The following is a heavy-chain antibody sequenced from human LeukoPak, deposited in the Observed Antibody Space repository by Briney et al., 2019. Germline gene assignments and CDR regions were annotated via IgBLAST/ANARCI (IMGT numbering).Heavy chain of an antibody. CDR1: GYTFTDYY. V-gene: IGHV1-2*02. D-gene: IGHD6-25*01. CDR3: APTPPYGSAHTGYFDY. J-gene: IGHJ4*02. CDR2: INPNSGGT. Sequence: ASVKVSCKASGYTFTDYYMHWVRQAPGQGLEWMGWINPNSGGTNYAQKFQGRVTMTRDTSISTAYMELTWLRSDDTAVYYCAPTPPYGSAHTGYFDYWGQGTLVTVSS.